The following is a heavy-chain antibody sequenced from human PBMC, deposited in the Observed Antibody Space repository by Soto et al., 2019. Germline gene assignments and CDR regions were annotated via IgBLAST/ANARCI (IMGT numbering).Heavy chain of an antibody. Sequence: QVQLQESGPGLVKPSQTLSLTCTVSGGSISSGGYYWSWIRQHPGKGLEWIGYIYYSGSTYYNPSLKSRVTISVDKSKNQFSLKLSSVTAADTAVYYCARSGYYYASSGPTPDWYFDLWGRGTLVNVSS. D-gene: IGHD3-22*01. CDR3: ARSGYYYASSGPTPDWYFDL. CDR1: GGSISSGGYY. J-gene: IGHJ2*01. CDR2: IYYSGST. V-gene: IGHV4-31*03.